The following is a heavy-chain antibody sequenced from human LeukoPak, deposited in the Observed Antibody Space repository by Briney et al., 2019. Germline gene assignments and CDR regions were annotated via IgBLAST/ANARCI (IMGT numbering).Heavy chain of an antibody. V-gene: IGHV4-34*01. CDR3: ARVRRWLQPSVYYYYYMDV. J-gene: IGHJ6*03. CDR1: GGSFSGYY. CDR2: INHSGST. D-gene: IGHD5-24*01. Sequence: SETLSLTRAVYGGSFSGYYWSWIRQPPGKGLEWIGEINHSGSTNYNPSLKSRVTISVDTSKNQFSLKLSSVTAADTAVYYCARVRRWLQPSVYYYYYMDVWGKGTTVTVSS.